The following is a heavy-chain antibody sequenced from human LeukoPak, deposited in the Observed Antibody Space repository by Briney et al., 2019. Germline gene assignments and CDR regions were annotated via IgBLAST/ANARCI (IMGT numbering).Heavy chain of an antibody. CDR1: GFTVSSNY. CDR2: IYSGGST. J-gene: IGHJ6*02. CDR3: ARDSVNYYYYYGMDV. V-gene: IGHV3-53*01. D-gene: IGHD4-23*01. Sequence: GGSLRLSCAASGFTVSSNYMSWVRQAPGKGLEWVSVIYSGGSTYYADSVKGRFTISRDNSKNTLYLQMNSLRAEDTAVYYCARDSVNYYYYYGMDVWGQGTTVTVSS.